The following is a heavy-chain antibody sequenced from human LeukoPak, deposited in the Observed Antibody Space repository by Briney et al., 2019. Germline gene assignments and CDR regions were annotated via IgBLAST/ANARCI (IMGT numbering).Heavy chain of an antibody. CDR2: IYYSGST. Sequence: GWVRQAPGKGLEWIGSIYYSGSTYYNPSLKSRVTISVDTSKNQFSLKLSSVTAADTAVYYCARRGYYDSSGYSNWGQGTLVTVSS. CDR3: ARRGYYDSSGYSN. J-gene: IGHJ4*02. V-gene: IGHV4-39*01. D-gene: IGHD3-22*01.